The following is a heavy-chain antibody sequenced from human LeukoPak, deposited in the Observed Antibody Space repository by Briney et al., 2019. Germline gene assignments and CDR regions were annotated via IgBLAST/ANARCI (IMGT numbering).Heavy chain of an antibody. D-gene: IGHD6-13*01. V-gene: IGHV4-59*01. CDR3: ARVPKTREVAAAGTSLATIDHYYMNV. Sequence: PSETLSLTCTVCGGSISSYYWSWIRQPPGKGLEWIGYIYYSGSTNYNPSLKSRVTISVDTSKNQFSLKLSSVTAADTAVYYCARVPKTREVAAAGTSLATIDHYYMNVWGKGTTVTISS. J-gene: IGHJ6*03. CDR1: GGSISSYY. CDR2: IYYSGST.